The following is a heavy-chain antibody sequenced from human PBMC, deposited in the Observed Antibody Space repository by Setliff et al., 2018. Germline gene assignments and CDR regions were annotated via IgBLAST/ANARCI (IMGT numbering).Heavy chain of an antibody. CDR3: ARGRAGHSGH. Sequence: PSETLSLTCTVSGGSISSGGYYWSWIRQHPGKGLEWIGYIYYSGSTSYYNPSRKSRVTISVDTSKNQFSLKLSSVTAADTAVYYCARGRAGHSGHWGQGTLVTVAS. V-gene: IGHV4-31*03. CDR2: IYYSGSTS. CDR1: GGSISSGGYY. D-gene: IGHD6-19*01. J-gene: IGHJ4*02.